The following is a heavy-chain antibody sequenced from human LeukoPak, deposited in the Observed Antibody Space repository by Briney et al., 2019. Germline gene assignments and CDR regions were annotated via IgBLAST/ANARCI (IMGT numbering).Heavy chain of an antibody. J-gene: IGHJ3*02. CDR2: INPNSGGT. CDR3: AREGYSSGLDI. CDR1: GYTFSDYY. Sequence: ASVKVSCKASGYTFSDYYVHWVRQAPGQGLEWMGWINPNSGGTNNAQKFQGRVTMTRDTSISTAYMELSRLRSDDTAVYYCAREGYSSGLDIWGQGTMVTVSS. V-gene: IGHV1-2*02. D-gene: IGHD6-19*01.